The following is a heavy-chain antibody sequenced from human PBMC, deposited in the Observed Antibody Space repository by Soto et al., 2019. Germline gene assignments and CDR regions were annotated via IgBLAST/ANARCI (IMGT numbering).Heavy chain of an antibody. J-gene: IGHJ6*02. V-gene: IGHV4-38-2*01. Sequence: LSLTCAVSGYSIGSGYYWAWIRQSPGKGLEWIGSIYHAGSVYYNPSLNGRVALSMDTSKNHFSLKLTSVTAADTAVYYCARTFDYYGMDVWGQGTTVTV. CDR2: IYHAGSV. CDR3: ARTFDYYGMDV. CDR1: GYSIGSGYY.